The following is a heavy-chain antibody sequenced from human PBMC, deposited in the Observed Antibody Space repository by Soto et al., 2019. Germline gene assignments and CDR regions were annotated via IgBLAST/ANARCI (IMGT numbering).Heavy chain of an antibody. V-gene: IGHV1-18*04. CDR1: GYTFTSYG. D-gene: IGHD2-8*01. CDR3: ARDRCTTDKCYTHHFDV. J-gene: IGHJ6*02. Sequence: QVQLVQSGGEVTKPGASVKVSCKSSGYTFTSYGVSWVRQAPGQGLEWLGWISVYTGNTKQAQKFQDRVTLTTEASTCTAYLELRNLRSDDTAVYYCARDRCTTDKCYTHHFDVWGQGTTVTVSS. CDR2: ISVYTGNT.